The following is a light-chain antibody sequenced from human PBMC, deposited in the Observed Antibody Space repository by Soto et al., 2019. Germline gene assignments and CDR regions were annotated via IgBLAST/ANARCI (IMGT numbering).Light chain of an antibody. CDR1: QSVSSS. CDR2: GAS. J-gene: IGKJ4*01. Sequence: EIVLTQSPGTLSLSPGERATLSCRASQSVSSSLAWYQQKPCQAPRLLIYGASSRATGIPARFSGSGSGTDFTLTISRLEPEDFAVYYCQQYGSSPPLTFGGGTTVEIK. CDR3: QQYGSSPPLT. V-gene: IGKV3-20*01.